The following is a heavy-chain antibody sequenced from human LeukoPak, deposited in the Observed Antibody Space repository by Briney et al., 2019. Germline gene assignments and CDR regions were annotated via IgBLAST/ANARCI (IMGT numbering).Heavy chain of an antibody. D-gene: IGHD3-3*01. CDR1: GGYISSYY. V-gene: IGHV4-4*07. CDR3: ARVTAYYDFWSGRGHWFDS. CDR2: IFTSGNT. J-gene: IGHJ5*01. Sequence: SGTLSLTWTVSGGYISSYYWSWIRPPAGKGLGWIGRIFTSGNTNYNPSLKSRVTMSVDTFKNQFSLKLSSVTAADMAVYYCARVTAYYDFWSGRGHWFDSWGQGTLVTVSS.